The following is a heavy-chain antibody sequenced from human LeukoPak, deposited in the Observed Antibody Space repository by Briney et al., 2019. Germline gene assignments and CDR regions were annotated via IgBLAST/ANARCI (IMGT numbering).Heavy chain of an antibody. CDR1: GYTFTSYA. J-gene: IGHJ4*02. D-gene: IGHD3-22*01. V-gene: IGHV1-3*01. CDR3: VKDEGLDHFDY. Sequence: GASVKVSCKASGYTFTSYAMHWVRQAPGQRLEWMGWINAGNGNTKYSQKFQGRVTITRDTSASTAYMELSSLRSEDTAVYYCVKDEGLDHFDYWGQGTLVTVSS. CDR2: INAGNGNT.